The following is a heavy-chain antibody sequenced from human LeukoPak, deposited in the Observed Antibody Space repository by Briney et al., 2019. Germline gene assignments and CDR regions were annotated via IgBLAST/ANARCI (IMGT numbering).Heavy chain of an antibody. CDR1: GFTFSNSW. CDR3: ARGRSGHYFDY. CDR2: INSDGSST. V-gene: IGHV3-74*01. Sequence: PGGSLRLSCAASGFTFSNSWMHWVRQAPGKGLVWVSRINSDGSSTSYADSVKGRVTISRDNAKKTLYLQMNSLRAEDTAVYYCARGRSGHYFDYWGQGTLVTVSS. J-gene: IGHJ4*02. D-gene: IGHD5-12*01.